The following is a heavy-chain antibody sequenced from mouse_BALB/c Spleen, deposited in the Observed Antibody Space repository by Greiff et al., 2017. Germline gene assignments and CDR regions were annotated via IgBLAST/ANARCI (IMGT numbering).Heavy chain of an antibody. Sequence: QVQLQQSGPDLVAPSQSLSITCTVSGFSLTRYGVHWVRQPPGKGLEWLVVIWSDGSTTYNSALKSRLSISKDNSKSQVFLKMNSLQTDDTAMYYCARQGADIAYYAMDYWGQGTSVTVSS. CDR2: IWSDGST. D-gene: IGHD3-3*01. CDR1: GFSLTRYG. CDR3: ARQGADIAYYAMDY. V-gene: IGHV2-6-2*01. J-gene: IGHJ4*01.